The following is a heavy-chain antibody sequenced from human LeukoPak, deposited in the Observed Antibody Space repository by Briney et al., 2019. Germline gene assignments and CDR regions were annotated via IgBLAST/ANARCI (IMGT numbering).Heavy chain of an antibody. V-gene: IGHV4-4*07. CDR2: IYTSGST. D-gene: IGHD5-18*01. CDR1: GGSISSYY. CDR3: ARVGRGRYNYGYSLVY. Sequence: SETLSLTCTVSGGSISSYYWSWIRQPAGKGLEGIGRIYTSGSTNYNPSLKSRVTMSVDTSKNQFALKLSSVTAADTAVYYCARVGRGRYNYGYSLVYWGQGTLVSVSS. J-gene: IGHJ4*02.